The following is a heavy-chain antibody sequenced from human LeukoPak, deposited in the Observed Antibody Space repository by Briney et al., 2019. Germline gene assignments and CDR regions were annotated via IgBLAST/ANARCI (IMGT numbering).Heavy chain of an antibody. CDR2: ISGSGDTT. D-gene: IGHD2-15*01. CDR1: GFTFSNYA. Sequence: GGSLRLSCAASGFTFSNYAMSWVRQAPGGGLEWVSAISGSGDTTFHADSVKGRFTTSRDNSKNTLSLQMSGLRVEDSAVYFCAKDTSAWWYHRAYMNVWGTGTTVAVSS. J-gene: IGHJ6*03. CDR3: AKDTSAWWYHRAYMNV. V-gene: IGHV3-23*01.